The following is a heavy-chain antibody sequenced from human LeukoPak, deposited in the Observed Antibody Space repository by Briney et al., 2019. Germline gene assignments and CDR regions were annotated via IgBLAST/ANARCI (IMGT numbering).Heavy chain of an antibody. CDR1: GYTFSGTGWY. CDR3: ARADSSLFDY. Sequence: ASVKVSCKASGYTFSGTGWYLYWLRQAPGQGLECMGWIYPYTGATHYAQKFQGRVAMTRDTSISTAYMELSRLRSDDTAVYYCARADSSLFDYWGQGTLVTVSS. D-gene: IGHD3-22*01. CDR2: IYPYTGAT. J-gene: IGHJ4*02. V-gene: IGHV1-2*02.